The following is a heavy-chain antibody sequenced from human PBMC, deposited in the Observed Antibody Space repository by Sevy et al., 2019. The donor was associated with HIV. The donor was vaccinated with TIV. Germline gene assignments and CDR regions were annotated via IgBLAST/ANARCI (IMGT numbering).Heavy chain of an antibody. CDR1: GFTPSSYG. CDR2: IGYDGSNK. J-gene: IGHJ4*02. Sequence: GGSLRLSCAASGFTPSSYGMHWVRQAPGKGLEWVAVIGYDGSNKYYADSVKGRFTISRDNSKNTLFLQMDDLRAEDTAVYYCARDPRMYGDYLLAYFDYWGQGTLVTASS. V-gene: IGHV3-33*01. D-gene: IGHD2-8*01. CDR3: ARDPRMYGDYLLAYFDY.